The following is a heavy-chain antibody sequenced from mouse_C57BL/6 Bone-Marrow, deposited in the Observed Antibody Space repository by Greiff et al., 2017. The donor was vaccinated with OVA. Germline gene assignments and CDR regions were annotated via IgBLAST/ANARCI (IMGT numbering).Heavy chain of an antibody. CDR2: IDPANDNT. J-gene: IGHJ4*01. CDR1: GFNIKNTY. CDR3: ARRNFGSSFYAMDY. D-gene: IGHD1-1*01. V-gene: IGHV14-3*01. Sequence: EVQRVESVAELVRPGASVKLSCTASGFNIKNTYMHWVKQRPEQGLEWIGRIDPANDNTKYAPKFQGKATMTADTSSNTAYLQLSSLSSEDTAVYCCARRNFGSSFYAMDYWGQGTSVTVSS.